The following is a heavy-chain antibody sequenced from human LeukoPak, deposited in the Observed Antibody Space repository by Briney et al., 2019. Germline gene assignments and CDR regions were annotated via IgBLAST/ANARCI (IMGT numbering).Heavy chain of an antibody. V-gene: IGHV3-33*01. CDR2: IWYDGSNK. Sequence: PGRSLRLSCAASGFTFSSYGMHWVRQAPGKGLEWVAVIWYDGSNKYYADSVKGRFTISRDNAKNSLYLQMNSLRAEDTAVYYCARGGLGGILTVEDVWGKGTTVTVSS. CDR3: ARGGLGGILTVEDV. J-gene: IGHJ6*04. D-gene: IGHD3-9*01. CDR1: GFTFSSYG.